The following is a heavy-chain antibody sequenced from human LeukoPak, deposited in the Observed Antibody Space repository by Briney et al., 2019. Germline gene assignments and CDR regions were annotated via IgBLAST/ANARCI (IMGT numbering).Heavy chain of an antibody. CDR3: AKGGTTAHYYMDV. V-gene: IGHV3-30*02. Sequence: GGSLRLSCAASGFIFSSYGMHWVRQAPGKGLEWVTFIRYDGSNKHYVDSVKGRFTISRDNSKNTLYLQMNSLRAEDTAVYYCAKGGTTAHYYMDVWGKGTTVTVSS. J-gene: IGHJ6*03. CDR1: GFIFSSYG. CDR2: IRYDGSNK. D-gene: IGHD3-16*01.